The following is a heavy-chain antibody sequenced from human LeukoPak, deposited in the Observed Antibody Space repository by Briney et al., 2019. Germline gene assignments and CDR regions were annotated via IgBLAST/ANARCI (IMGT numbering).Heavy chain of an antibody. CDR3: AKGSAAGRPYYFDN. CDR1: DLPFGSYA. V-gene: IGHV3-23*01. Sequence: GGSLRLSCVAPDLPFGSYALGWVGQAPGRGLVWVSAFSDSGGDTYSADSVKGRFIISRDNPKNTLNLQTNSLRAEDTAIYYCAKGSAAGRPYYFDNWGQGTLVTVSS. D-gene: IGHD6-6*01. J-gene: IGHJ4*02. CDR2: FSDSGGDT.